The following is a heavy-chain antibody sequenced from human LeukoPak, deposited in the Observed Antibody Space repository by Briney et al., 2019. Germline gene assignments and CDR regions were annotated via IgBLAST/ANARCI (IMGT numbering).Heavy chain of an antibody. Sequence: GGSLRLSCAASGFTFSSYGMHWVRQAPGKGLEWVAFIRYDGSNKYYADSVKGRFTISRDNSKNTLYLQMNSLRAEDTAVYYCAKDRTVTATPYYLDYWGQGTLVTVSS. V-gene: IGHV3-30*02. CDR1: GFTFSSYG. J-gene: IGHJ4*02. CDR2: IRYDGSNK. D-gene: IGHD2-21*02. CDR3: AKDRTVTATPYYLDY.